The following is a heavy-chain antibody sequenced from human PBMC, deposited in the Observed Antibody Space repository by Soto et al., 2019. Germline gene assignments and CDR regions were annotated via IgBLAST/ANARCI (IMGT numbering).Heavy chain of an antibody. D-gene: IGHD5-18*01. V-gene: IGHV3-30*18. Sequence: QVQLVESGGGVVQPGRSLRLSCAASGFTFSDYAIQWVRHAPGKGLEWVAVISYAGTSKYYADSVRGRFTISRDNSKNTLYLQMNSLRAEDTAVYYCAKDQTIPDTAMPDFYYYGMDVWGQGTTVTVSS. J-gene: IGHJ6*02. CDR2: ISYAGTSK. CDR1: GFTFSDYA. CDR3: AKDQTIPDTAMPDFYYYGMDV.